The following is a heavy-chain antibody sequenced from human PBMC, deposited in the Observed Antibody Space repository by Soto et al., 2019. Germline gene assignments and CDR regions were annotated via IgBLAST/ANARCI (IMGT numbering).Heavy chain of an antibody. Sequence: QLQLQESGPGLVKPSETLSLTCTVSGGSISSSSYYWGWIRQPPGKGLEWIGSIYYSGSTYYNPSLKSRVTISVDTSKNQFSLKLSSVTAADTAVYYCARHPTEEGYFDWSPEGRGMDVWGQGTTVTVSS. V-gene: IGHV4-39*01. D-gene: IGHD3-9*01. J-gene: IGHJ6*02. CDR1: GGSISSSSYY. CDR2: IYYSGST. CDR3: ARHPTEEGYFDWSPEGRGMDV.